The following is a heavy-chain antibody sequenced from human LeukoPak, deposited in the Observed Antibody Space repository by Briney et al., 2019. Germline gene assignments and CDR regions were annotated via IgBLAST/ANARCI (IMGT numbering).Heavy chain of an antibody. CDR3: ARDVLFYGGREAFDI. J-gene: IGHJ3*02. CDR1: GFTVSSNY. V-gene: IGHV3-53*01. D-gene: IGHD4-23*01. Sequence: GGSLRLSCAASGFTVSSNYMSWVRQAPGKGLEWVSVIYSGGSTYYADSVKGRFTISRDNSKNTLYLQMNSLRAEDTAVYYCARDVLFYGGREAFDIWGQGTMVTVSS. CDR2: IYSGGST.